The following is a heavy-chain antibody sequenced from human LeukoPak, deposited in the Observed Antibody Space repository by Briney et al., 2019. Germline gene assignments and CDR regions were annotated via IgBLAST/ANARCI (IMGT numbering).Heavy chain of an antibody. J-gene: IGHJ4*02. Sequence: PSGTLSLTCAVSGGSISSSNWWSWVRQPPGKGLGWIGEIYHSGSTNYNPSLKSRVTISVDKSKNQFSLKLSSVTAADTAVYYCASDSSGYYYFDYWGQGTLVTVSS. CDR3: ASDSSGYYYFDY. V-gene: IGHV4-4*02. CDR1: GGSISSSNW. D-gene: IGHD3-22*01. CDR2: IYHSGST.